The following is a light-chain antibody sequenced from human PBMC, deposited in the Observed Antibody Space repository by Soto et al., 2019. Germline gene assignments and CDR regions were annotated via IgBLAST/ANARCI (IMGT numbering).Light chain of an antibody. CDR1: SGSIASKY. J-gene: IGLJ2*01. Sequence: NFMLTQPHSVSESPGKTVTISCTRSSGSIASKYVQWYQQCPGSSPTTVIYEDKQRPSGVPERFSGSIDSSSNSASLTISGLKTEDEADYYCQSYDSSTVVFGGGTKLTVL. CDR2: EDK. CDR3: QSYDSSTVV. V-gene: IGLV6-57*01.